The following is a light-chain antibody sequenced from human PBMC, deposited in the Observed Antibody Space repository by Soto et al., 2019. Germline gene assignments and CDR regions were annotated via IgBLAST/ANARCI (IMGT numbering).Light chain of an antibody. CDR3: QRYGSSPPFT. Sequence: EIVLTQSPGTLSLSPGERATLSCRASQRLSSSYLAWYQQKPGQAPRLLIYGASSRATGIPDRFSGSGSGTDFTLTISRLEPEGFAVYFCQRYGSSPPFTFGQGTKVEI. CDR2: GAS. CDR1: QRLSSSY. J-gene: IGKJ2*01. V-gene: IGKV3-20*01.